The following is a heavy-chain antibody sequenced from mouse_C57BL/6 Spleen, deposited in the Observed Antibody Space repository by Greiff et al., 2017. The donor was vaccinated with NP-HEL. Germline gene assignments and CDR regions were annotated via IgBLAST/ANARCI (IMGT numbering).Heavy chain of an antibody. CDR3: ARGGYYEGFAY. CDR2: IYPGDGDT. D-gene: IGHD2-3*01. V-gene: IGHV1-80*01. J-gene: IGHJ3*01. CDR1: GYAFSSYW. Sequence: QVQLQQSGAELVKPGASVKISCKASGYAFSSYWMNWVKQRPGKGLEWIGQIYPGDGDTTYNGKFKGKATLTADKSSSTASMQLNSSTSEDSATYFCARGGYYEGFAYWGQGTLVTV.